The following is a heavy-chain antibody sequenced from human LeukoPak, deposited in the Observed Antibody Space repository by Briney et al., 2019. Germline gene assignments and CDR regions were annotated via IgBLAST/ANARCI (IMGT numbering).Heavy chain of an antibody. V-gene: IGHV4-59*01. J-gene: IGHJ2*01. D-gene: IGHD1-26*01. CDR2: IHSSGST. CDR1: GASLNNYY. Sequence: SETLSLTCTVSGASLNNYYWSWIRQPPGMGLEWIGYIHSSGSTNYNPSLKSRVAISIDTSKNQFSLRVNSMTAADAAVYYCARKEWELHFDLWGRGSPVTVPS. CDR3: ARKEWELHFDL.